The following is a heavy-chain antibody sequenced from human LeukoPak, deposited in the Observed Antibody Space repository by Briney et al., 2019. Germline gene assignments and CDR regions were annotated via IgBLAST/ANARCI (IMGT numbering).Heavy chain of an antibody. CDR3: ARGYSSGWYVNWFDP. D-gene: IGHD6-19*01. J-gene: IGHJ5*02. CDR1: GGSIRSYY. Sequence: SETLSLTCTVSGGSIRSYYWSWIRQPPGKGLEWIGYIYYSGSTNYNPSLKSRVTISVDTSKNQFSLKLSSVTAADTAVYYCARGYSSGWYVNWFDPWGQGTLPTVSS. CDR2: IYYSGST. V-gene: IGHV4-59*01.